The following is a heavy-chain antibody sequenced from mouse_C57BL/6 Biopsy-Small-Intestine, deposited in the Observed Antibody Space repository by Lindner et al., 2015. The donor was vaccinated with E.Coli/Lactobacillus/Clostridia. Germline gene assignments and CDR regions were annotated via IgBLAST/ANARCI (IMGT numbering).Heavy chain of an antibody. CDR3: ARSDYTYFTY. J-gene: IGHJ2*01. D-gene: IGHD2-12*01. Sequence: VQLQESGAELAKPGASVKMSCKASGYTFANYWMHWVKQRPGQGLEWIGYINPSIGYIEYNQKFKDRATLTADKSSSTAYMQLSGLTSEDSAVYYCARSDYTYFTYWGQGTTLTVSS. CDR2: INPSIGYI. V-gene: IGHV1-7*01. CDR1: GYTFANYW.